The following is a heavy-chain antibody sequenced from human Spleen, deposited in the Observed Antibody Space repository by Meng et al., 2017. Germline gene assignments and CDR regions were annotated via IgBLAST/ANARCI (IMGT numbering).Heavy chain of an antibody. CDR3: VRNEGYSFGA. J-gene: IGHJ5*02. Sequence: GQLQQWGAGLLKPSETLSLTCAVYGGTISGYYWSWIRQPPGKGLEWIGEINDSGSTNYNPSLKSRVTISKDTSKNQFSLKLSSVTAADTAVYYCVRNEGYSFGAWGQGTLVTVSS. CDR1: GGTISGYY. V-gene: IGHV4-34*01. CDR2: INDSGST. D-gene: IGHD2-21*01.